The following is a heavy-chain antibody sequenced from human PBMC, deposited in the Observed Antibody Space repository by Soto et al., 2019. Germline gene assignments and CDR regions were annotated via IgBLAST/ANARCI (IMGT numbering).Heavy chain of an antibody. V-gene: IGHV3-48*02. CDR2: LRPGGDSI. CDR1: GFMFDSYA. D-gene: IGHD6-19*01. CDR3: TRSADSAGWGVDL. Sequence: EVQLVESGGGLVQPGGSLSLSCVASGFMFDSYAMNWVRQAPGKGLEWVSYLRPGGDSIYYAKSLKGRITISRDNARNSRSLQMTILRDEDPAVYYCTRSADSAGWGVDLLGQVTLGTVAS. J-gene: IGHJ4*02.